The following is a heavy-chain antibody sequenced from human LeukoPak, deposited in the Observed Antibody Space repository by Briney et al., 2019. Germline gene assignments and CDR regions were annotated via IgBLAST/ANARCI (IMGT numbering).Heavy chain of an antibody. Sequence: LETLSLTCDVSGGSFTGHYWTWIRQPPGKGLEWIGSVYYSGSTYYNPSLKRRVTISLDTPKNQFSLKMTSVTAADTAVYYCARGYYYDFWSGQPGNYYMDVWGKGTTVTVSS. V-gene: IGHV4-34*01. CDR2: VYYSGST. D-gene: IGHD3-3*01. CDR1: GGSFTGHY. J-gene: IGHJ6*03. CDR3: ARGYYYDFWSGQPGNYYMDV.